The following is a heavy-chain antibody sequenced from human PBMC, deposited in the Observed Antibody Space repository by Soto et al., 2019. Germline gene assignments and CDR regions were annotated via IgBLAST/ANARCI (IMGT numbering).Heavy chain of an antibody. J-gene: IGHJ4*02. V-gene: IGHV1-2*04. CDR3: AREPINHYYGSFTPYYFDY. CDR1: GYTFTGYY. CDR2: INPNSGGT. Sequence: GASVKVSCKASGYTFTGYYMHWVRQAPGQGLEWMGWINPNSGGTNYAQKFQGWVTMTRDTSISTAYMELSRLRSDDTAVYYCAREPINHYYGSFTPYYFDYWGQGTLVTVSS. D-gene: IGHD3-10*01.